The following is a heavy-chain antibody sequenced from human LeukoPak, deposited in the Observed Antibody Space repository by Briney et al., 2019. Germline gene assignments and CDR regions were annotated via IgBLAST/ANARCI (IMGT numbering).Heavy chain of an antibody. Sequence: GGSLRLSCAASGFTFSSYAMSWVRQAPGKVLEWVSAISGSGGSTYYADSVKGRFTISRDNSKNTLYLQMTSIRAEDTAVYYCAKDTLPSFYYDSSGYSSFDYWGQGTLVTVSS. CDR2: ISGSGGST. V-gene: IGHV3-23*01. D-gene: IGHD3-22*01. CDR1: GFTFSSYA. J-gene: IGHJ4*02. CDR3: AKDTLPSFYYDSSGYSSFDY.